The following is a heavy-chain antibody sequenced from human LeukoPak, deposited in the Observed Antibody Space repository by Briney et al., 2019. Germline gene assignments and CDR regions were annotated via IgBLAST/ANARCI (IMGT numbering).Heavy chain of an antibody. CDR1: GFTFDDYT. CDR3: AKDYGGNSNLYYYGMDV. D-gene: IGHD4-23*01. V-gene: IGHV3-43*01. Sequence: GGSLRLSCAASGFTFDDYTMHWVRQAPGKGLEWVSLISWDGGSTYYADSVKGRFTISRDNSKNSLYLQMNSLRTEDTALYYCAKDYGGNSNLYYYGMDVWGRGTTVTVSS. CDR2: ISWDGGST. J-gene: IGHJ6*02.